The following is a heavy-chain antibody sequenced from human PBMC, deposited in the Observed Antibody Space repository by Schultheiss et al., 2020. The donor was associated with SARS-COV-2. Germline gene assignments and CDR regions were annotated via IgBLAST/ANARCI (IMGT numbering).Heavy chain of an antibody. D-gene: IGHD5-12*01. J-gene: IGHJ6*02. CDR3: ARSNIQTSGPALRYYYGLDV. CDR2: IYYSGST. V-gene: IGHV4-30-4*01. CDR1: GGSISSGDYY. Sequence: SQTLSLTCTVSGGSISSGDYYWSWIRQPPGKGLEWIGYIYYSGSTNYNPSLKSRVTISVDTSKNQFSLKLTSVTAADTAVYYCARSNIQTSGPALRYYYGLDVWGRGTAVTVSS.